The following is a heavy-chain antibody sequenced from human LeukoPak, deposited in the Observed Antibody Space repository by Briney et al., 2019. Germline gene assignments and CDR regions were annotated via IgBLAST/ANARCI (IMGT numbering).Heavy chain of an antibody. CDR1: GFTFSHYG. D-gene: IGHD4-17*01. CDR3: ATPPTVTRNY. CDR2: ISLSSSSI. Sequence: PGGSLRLSCAASGFTFSHYGMHWVRQAPGKGLEWVSYISLSSSSIYYADSLKGRFTISRDNAKNSLYLQMNSLRAEDTAVYYCATPPTVTRNYWGQGILVTVSS. V-gene: IGHV3-48*01. J-gene: IGHJ4*02.